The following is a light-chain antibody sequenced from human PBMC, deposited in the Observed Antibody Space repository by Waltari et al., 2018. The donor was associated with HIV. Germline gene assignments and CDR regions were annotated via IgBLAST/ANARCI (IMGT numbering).Light chain of an antibody. Sequence: QSALTQPASVSGSPGQSLTISCTGTSSDVGCYNVVSWFQHHPGKAPKVMIYEVSKRPSGVSNRFSGSKSGNTASLTISGLQAEDEADYYCCSYAGSSSIFGTGTKVTVL. CDR2: EVS. CDR3: CSYAGSSSI. J-gene: IGLJ1*01. V-gene: IGLV2-23*02. CDR1: SSDVGCYNV.